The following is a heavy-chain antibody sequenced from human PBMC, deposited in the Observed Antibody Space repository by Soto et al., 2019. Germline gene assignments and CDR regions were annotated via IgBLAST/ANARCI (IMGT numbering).Heavy chain of an antibody. CDR2: ISAYNGHT. CDR3: AREGEMPYYYYGLDV. Sequence: GASVKVSCKASGYTFTNYGITWVRQAPGQGLEWMGWISAYNGHTKYAQKFQGRVTMTTDTSTSTVYMDLRSLRSDDTAVYYCAREGEMPYYYYGLDVWGQGTTVTVSS. CDR1: GYTFTNYG. V-gene: IGHV1-18*01. D-gene: IGHD3-16*01. J-gene: IGHJ6*02.